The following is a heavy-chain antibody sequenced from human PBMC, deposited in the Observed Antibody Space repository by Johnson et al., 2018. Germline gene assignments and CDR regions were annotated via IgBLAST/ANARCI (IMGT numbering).Heavy chain of an antibody. J-gene: IGHJ4*02. CDR3: ARGTSEFRGFYEAVFDY. V-gene: IGHV4-59*01. D-gene: IGHD3-3*01. CDR1: DGSISGFY. CDR2: VFHTGNT. Sequence: QVQLQESGPGLVKPSETLSLTCTVSDGSISGFYWSWIRQSPRKGLEWIGYVFHTGNTHYNPSFESRVSISVDTSEGPFSLRLASVTAADTAVYFCARGTSEFRGFYEAVFDYWGQGVLVTVSS.